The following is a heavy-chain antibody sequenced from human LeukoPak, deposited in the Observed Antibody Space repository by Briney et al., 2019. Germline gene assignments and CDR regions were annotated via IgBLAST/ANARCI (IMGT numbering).Heavy chain of an antibody. Sequence: GASVKVSCKASGYTFTSYGINWVRQAPGQGLEWMGRIIPILGIANYAQKFQGRVTITADKSTSTAYMELSSLRSEDTAVYYCASGPPKRGVRLDYWGQGTLVTVSS. D-gene: IGHD4-17*01. CDR1: GYTFTSYG. CDR2: IIPILGIA. V-gene: IGHV1-69*04. J-gene: IGHJ4*02. CDR3: ASGPPKRGVRLDY.